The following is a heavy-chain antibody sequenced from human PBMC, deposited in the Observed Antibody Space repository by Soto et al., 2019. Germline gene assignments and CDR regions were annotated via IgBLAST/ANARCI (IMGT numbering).Heavy chain of an antibody. CDR1: GGSISPFY. CDR2: ISYRGDT. Sequence: SETLSLTCTVSGGSISPFYWSWIRQPPGKGLEYIGYISYRGDTNYNPSLKSRVIFSVDTSQNQFSLRLSSVTASDTAVYYCARDVGFHYDTGYFDFWSGKNNWFDTWVQGTLVAVSS. CDR3: ARDVGFHYDTGYFDFWSGKNNWFDT. V-gene: IGHV4-59*01. J-gene: IGHJ5*02. D-gene: IGHD3-3*01.